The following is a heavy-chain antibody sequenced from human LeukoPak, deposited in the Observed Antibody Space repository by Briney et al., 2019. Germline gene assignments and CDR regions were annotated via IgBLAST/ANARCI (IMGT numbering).Heavy chain of an antibody. V-gene: IGHV4-61*02. D-gene: IGHD1-20*01. CDR3: ARRRVAYNWNPLYFDY. J-gene: IGHJ4*02. CDR2: IYTSGST. CDR1: GGSISSGSYY. Sequence: PSETLSLTCTVSGGSISSGSYYWSWIRQPAGKGLEWIGRIYTSGSTNYNPSLKSRVTISVDKSKNQFSLKLSSVTAADTAVYYCARRRVAYNWNPLYFDYWGQGTLVTVSS.